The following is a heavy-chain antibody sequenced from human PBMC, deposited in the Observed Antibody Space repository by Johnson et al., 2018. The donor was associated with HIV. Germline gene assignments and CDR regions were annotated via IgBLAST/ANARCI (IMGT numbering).Heavy chain of an antibody. J-gene: IGHJ3*02. D-gene: IGHD2-2*01. V-gene: IGHV3-30-3*01. Sequence: QVQLVESGGGLVQPGGSLRLSCAASGFTFSSYAMHWVRQAPGKGLEWVAVISYDGSNKYYVDSVKGRFTISRDSSKNTLYLQMNSLRAEDTAVYYCARTVYSTSYLDAFGIWGQGTMVTVSS. CDR3: ARTVYSTSYLDAFGI. CDR1: GFTFSSYA. CDR2: ISYDGSNK.